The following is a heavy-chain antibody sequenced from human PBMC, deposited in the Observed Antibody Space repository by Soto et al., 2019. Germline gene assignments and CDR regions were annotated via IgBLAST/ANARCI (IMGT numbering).Heavy chain of an antibody. Sequence: PGGSLRLSCAASGFTFSSYAMSWVRQAPGKGLEWVSAISGSGGSTYYADSVKGRFTISRDNSKNTLYLQMNSLRAEDTTVYYCAKALWFGPRRDYYYYGMDVWGQGTTVTVSS. CDR2: ISGSGGST. J-gene: IGHJ6*02. D-gene: IGHD3-10*01. CDR3: AKALWFGPRRDYYYYGMDV. CDR1: GFTFSSYA. V-gene: IGHV3-23*01.